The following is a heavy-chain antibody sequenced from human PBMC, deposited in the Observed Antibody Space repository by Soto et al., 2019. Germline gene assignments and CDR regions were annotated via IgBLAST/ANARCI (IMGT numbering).Heavy chain of an antibody. Sequence: GGSLRLSCAASGFTFSSYGMHWVRQAPGKGLEWVAVISYDGSNKYYADSVKGRFTISRDNSKNTLYLQMNSLRAEDTAVYYCAKDHTGSNYQWFDYWGQGTLVTVSS. V-gene: IGHV3-30*18. CDR1: GFTFSSYG. CDR2: ISYDGSNK. J-gene: IGHJ4*02. D-gene: IGHD4-4*01. CDR3: AKDHTGSNYQWFDY.